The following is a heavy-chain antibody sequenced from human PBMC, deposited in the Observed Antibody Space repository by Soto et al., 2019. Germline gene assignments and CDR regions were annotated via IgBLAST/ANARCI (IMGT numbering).Heavy chain of an antibody. V-gene: IGHV3-23*01. CDR1: GVSFSNYT. J-gene: IGHJ6*02. Sequence: PGGSLTLSCAASGVSFSNYTMSSVRQATGRGLEGVSATIKSGRTTYYADSVKTRFTISRDNSKNTLFLRLNSLRAEDTAVYYCSKDASSLTDMAGSRGLAVWGQGTTVTVSS. CDR3: SKDASSLTDMAGSRGLAV. D-gene: IGHD1-26*01. CDR2: TIKSGRTT.